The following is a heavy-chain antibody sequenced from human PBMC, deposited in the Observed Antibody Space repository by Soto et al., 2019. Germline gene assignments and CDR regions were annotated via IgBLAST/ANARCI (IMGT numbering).Heavy chain of an antibody. CDR1: GFTFSSYA. J-gene: IGHJ4*02. D-gene: IGHD1-26*01. Sequence: GGSLRLSCAASGFTFSSYAMSWVRQAPGKGLEWVSAISGSGGSTYYADSVEGRFTISRDNSKNTLYLQMNSLRAEDTAVYYCAREQGELRHQPFDYWGQGTLVTVSS. V-gene: IGHV3-23*01. CDR2: ISGSGGST. CDR3: AREQGELRHQPFDY.